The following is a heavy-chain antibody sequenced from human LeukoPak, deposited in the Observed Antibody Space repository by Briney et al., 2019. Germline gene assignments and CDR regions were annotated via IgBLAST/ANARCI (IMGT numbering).Heavy chain of an antibody. CDR3: ARGQKYRSGYTVTELGSGYFDY. CDR2: IYYSGRT. D-gene: IGHD5-18*01. CDR1: GGSISSYY. V-gene: IGHV4-59*01. Sequence: ETLSLTCRVSGGSISSYYWSWLRQTPGKGLEWVGYIYYSGRTSYNPSLKSRDTISIDTSKNQFSLRRRYRTAADTAVYYCARGQKYRSGYTVTELGSGYFDYWGQGILVTVSS. J-gene: IGHJ4*02.